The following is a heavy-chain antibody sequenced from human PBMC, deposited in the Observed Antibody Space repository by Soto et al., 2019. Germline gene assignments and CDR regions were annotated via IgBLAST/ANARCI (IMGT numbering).Heavy chain of an antibody. CDR1: GFTHSSYW. V-gene: IGHV3-74*01. D-gene: IGHD2-21*02. J-gene: IGHJ4*02. CDR2: MNSDGSST. CDR3: ARDHGGNSHLDY. Sequence: PGRSLRLPCAASGFTHSSYWMHEVREAPGKGLVWVSRMNSDGSSTSYADSVKGRSTISRDNAKNTLYLQMNSLRAEDTAVYYCARDHGGNSHLDYWGQGSLVTVCS.